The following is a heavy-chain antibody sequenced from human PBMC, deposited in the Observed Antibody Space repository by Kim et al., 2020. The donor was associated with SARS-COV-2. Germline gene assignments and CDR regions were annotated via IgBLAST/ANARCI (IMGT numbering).Heavy chain of an antibody. D-gene: IGHD3-10*01. CDR3: ARVGTMVRGVISH. J-gene: IGHJ4*02. Sequence: SETLSLTCTVSGGSISSSSYYWGWIRQPPGKGLEWIGSIYYSGSTYYNPSLKSRVTISVDTSKNQFSLKLSSVTAADTAVYYCARVGTMVRGVISHWGQGTLVTVSS. CDR2: IYYSGST. CDR1: GGSISSSSYY. V-gene: IGHV4-39*07.